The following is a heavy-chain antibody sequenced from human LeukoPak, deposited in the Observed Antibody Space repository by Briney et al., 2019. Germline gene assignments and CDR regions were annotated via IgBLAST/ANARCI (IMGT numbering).Heavy chain of an antibody. CDR3: ARHYEP. CDR2: IYDSGST. CDR1: GGSFSGYY. V-gene: IGHV4-34*01. D-gene: IGHD3-16*01. J-gene: IGHJ5*02. Sequence: KSSETLSLTCAVYGGSFSGYYWSWIRQPPGKGLEWIGSIYDSGSTYYNPSLKSRVTISVDTSKNQFSLKLNSVTAADTAVYYCARHYEPWGQGTLVTVSS.